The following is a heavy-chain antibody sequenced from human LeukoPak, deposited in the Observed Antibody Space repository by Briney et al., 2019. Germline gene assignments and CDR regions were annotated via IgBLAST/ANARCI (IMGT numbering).Heavy chain of an antibody. J-gene: IGHJ4*02. Sequence: SETLSLTCDVSGGSCDDYYCSWIRQPPGKGLEWIGEIHPHGIFYYNSSLMSRVTISIDTSKSQFSLRLTSVTAADTAFYYCARGRDRSKAGDHWGQGSLVTVSS. CDR1: GGSCDDYY. CDR2: IHPHGIF. CDR3: ARGRDRSKAGDH. V-gene: IGHV4-34*01. D-gene: IGHD5-24*01.